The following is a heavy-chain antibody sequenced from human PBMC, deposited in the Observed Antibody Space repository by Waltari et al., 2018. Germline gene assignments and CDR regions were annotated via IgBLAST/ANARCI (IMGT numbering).Heavy chain of an antibody. CDR2: ISAYNGNT. Sequence: QVQLVQSGAEVKKPGASVKVSCKASGYTFTSYGISWVRQAPGQGLEWMGWISAYNGNTNYAQKLQGRVTITADKSTSTAYMELSSLRSEDTAVYYCASPQDYSGSYYVDYWGQGTLVTVSS. V-gene: IGHV1-18*01. CDR3: ASPQDYSGSYYVDY. CDR1: GYTFTSYG. D-gene: IGHD1-26*01. J-gene: IGHJ4*02.